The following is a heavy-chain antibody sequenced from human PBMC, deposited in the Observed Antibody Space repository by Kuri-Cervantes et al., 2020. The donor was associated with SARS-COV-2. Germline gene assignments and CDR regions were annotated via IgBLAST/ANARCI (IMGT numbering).Heavy chain of an antibody. CDR3: AKDPRIAAPFDY. D-gene: IGHD6-6*01. V-gene: IGHV3-53*01. CDR1: GFTVSSNY. J-gene: IGHJ4*02. Sequence: GGSLRLSCAASGFTVSSNYMSWVRQAPGKGLEWVSVIYSGGSTYYADSVKGRFTISRDNSKNTLYLQMNSLRAEDTAVYYCAKDPRIAAPFDYWGQGTLVVASS. CDR2: IYSGGST.